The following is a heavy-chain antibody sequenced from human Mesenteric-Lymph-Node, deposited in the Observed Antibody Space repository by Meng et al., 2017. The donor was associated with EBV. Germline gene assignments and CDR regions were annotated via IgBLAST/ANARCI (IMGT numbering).Heavy chain of an antibody. J-gene: IGHJ4*02. CDR1: GYNVTSYY. D-gene: IGHD5-24*01. Sequence: QVQVVWSGAEVKEPWASMEVSCKTSGYNVTSYYLHWVRQAPGQGPEWMGIINPSGAYTMYAQKCQGRLTMTRDTSTSTVYMELSSLRFEDTAVYYCARDRRWLQERRYYFDYWGQGTLVTVS. CDR3: ARDRRWLQERRYYFDY. V-gene: IGHV1-46*01. CDR2: INPSGAYT.